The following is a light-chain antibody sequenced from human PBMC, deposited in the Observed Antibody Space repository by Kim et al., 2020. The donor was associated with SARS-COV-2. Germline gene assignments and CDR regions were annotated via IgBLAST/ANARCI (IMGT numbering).Light chain of an antibody. V-gene: IGLV3-21*04. J-gene: IGLJ1*01. CDR2: YGS. CDR3: QVWDSSSEQYV. CDR1: NIGSKG. Sequence: SYVLTQPPSVSVAPGETARITCGGDNIGSKGVHWYQQKPGQAPVLVISYGSDRPSGIPERISGSNSGNTATLTLSRVEAGDEADYYCQVWDSSSEQYVFGSGTKVTVL.